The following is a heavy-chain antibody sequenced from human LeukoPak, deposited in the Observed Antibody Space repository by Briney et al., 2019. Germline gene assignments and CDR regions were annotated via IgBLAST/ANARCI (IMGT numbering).Heavy chain of an antibody. CDR3: ARDHHDILTGYPKPNYYYYGMDV. D-gene: IGHD3-9*01. CDR1: GGSISSYY. Sequence: SETLSLTCTVSGGSISSYYWSWVRQPAGEGLEWIGRIYTRGSTNYNPSLKSRVTMSVARSKNQFSLKLSSLTAADPAVYYCARDHHDILTGYPKPNYYYYGMDVWGQGTTVTVSS. CDR2: IYTRGST. J-gene: IGHJ6*02. V-gene: IGHV4-4*07.